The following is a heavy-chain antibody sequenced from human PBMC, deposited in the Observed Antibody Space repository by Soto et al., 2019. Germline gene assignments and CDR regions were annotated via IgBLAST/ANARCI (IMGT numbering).Heavy chain of an antibody. CDR3: ARSYGDPEDYYYYYGMDV. Sequence: SETLSLTCTVSGGSISSYYWSWIRQPAGKGLEWIGRIYTSGSTNYNPSLKSRVTMSVDTSKNQFSLKLSSVTAADTAVYYCARSYGDPEDYYYYYGMDVWGQGTTVTVS. J-gene: IGHJ6*02. CDR1: GGSISSYY. V-gene: IGHV4-4*07. CDR2: IYTSGST. D-gene: IGHD2-21*02.